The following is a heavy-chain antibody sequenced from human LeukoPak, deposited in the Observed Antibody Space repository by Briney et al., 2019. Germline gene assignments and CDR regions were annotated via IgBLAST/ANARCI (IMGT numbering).Heavy chain of an antibody. CDR3: ARGHTPFDY. CDR1: GYTFTGYY. Sequence: AASVKVSCKASGYTFTGYYMHWVRQAPGQGLEWMGWISAYNGNTNYAQKLQGRVTMTTDTSTSTAYMELRSLRSDDTAVYYCARGHTPFDYWGQGTLVTVSS. CDR2: ISAYNGNT. D-gene: IGHD2-15*01. J-gene: IGHJ4*02. V-gene: IGHV1-18*04.